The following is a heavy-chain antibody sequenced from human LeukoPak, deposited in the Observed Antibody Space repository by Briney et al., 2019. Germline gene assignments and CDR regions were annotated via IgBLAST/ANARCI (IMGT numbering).Heavy chain of an antibody. J-gene: IGHJ5*02. D-gene: IGHD6-13*01. V-gene: IGHV4-38-2*02. CDR1: GYSISSGYY. CDR3: ARAVSAAGPSNWFDP. Sequence: SETLSLNCTVSGYSISSGYYWGWIRQPPGKGLEWIGSIYHSGSTYYNPSLKSRVTISVDTSKNQFSLKLSSVTAADTAVYYCARAVSAAGPSNWFDPWGQGTLVTVSS. CDR2: IYHSGST.